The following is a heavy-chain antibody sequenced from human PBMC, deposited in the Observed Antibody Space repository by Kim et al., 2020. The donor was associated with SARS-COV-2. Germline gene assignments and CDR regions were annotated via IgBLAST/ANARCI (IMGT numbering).Heavy chain of an antibody. CDR1: GGSVSSYY. V-gene: IGHV4-59*02. Sequence: SETLSLTCTVSGGSVSSYYWSWIRQPPGKGLEWIGYIYYSGSAYYNPSLKSRVTISLDTSKNQFSLKLSSVTAADTAVYYCARRSDWYYFDYWGQGTLATVSS. CDR2: IYYSGSA. D-gene: IGHD3-9*01. CDR3: ARRSDWYYFDY. J-gene: IGHJ4*02.